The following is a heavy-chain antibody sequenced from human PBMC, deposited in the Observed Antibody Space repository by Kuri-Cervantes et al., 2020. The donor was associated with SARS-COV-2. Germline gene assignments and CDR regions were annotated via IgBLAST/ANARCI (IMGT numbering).Heavy chain of an antibody. CDR1: GFTFSSYG. D-gene: IGHD3-22*01. CDR3: ATGRHYYYDSSGWDY. CDR2: ISYDGSNK. Sequence: GGSLRLSCAASGFTFSSYGMHWVRQAPGKGLEWVAVISYDGSNKYYADSVKGRFTISRDNSKNTLYLQMNSLRAEDTAVYYCATGRHYYYDSSGWDYWGQGTLVTVSS. V-gene: IGHV3-30*03. J-gene: IGHJ4*02.